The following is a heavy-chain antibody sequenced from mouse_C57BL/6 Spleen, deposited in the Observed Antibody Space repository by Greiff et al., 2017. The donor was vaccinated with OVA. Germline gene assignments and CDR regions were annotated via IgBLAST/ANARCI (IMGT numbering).Heavy chain of an antibody. CDR3: ARSYGNPGTCFDY. CDR2: IYPGDGDT. D-gene: IGHD2-1*01. V-gene: IGHV1-82*01. Sequence: QVQLQQSGPELVKPGASVKISCKASGYAFSSSWMNWVKQRPGKGLEWIGRIYPGDGDTNYNGKFKGKATLTADKSSSTAYMQLSSLTSEDSAVYFCARSYGNPGTCFDYWGQGTTLTVSS. CDR1: GYAFSSSW. J-gene: IGHJ2*01.